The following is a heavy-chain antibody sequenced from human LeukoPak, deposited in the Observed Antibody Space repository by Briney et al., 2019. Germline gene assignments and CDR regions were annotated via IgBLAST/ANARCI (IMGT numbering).Heavy chain of an antibody. CDR1: GYTFTNYY. CDR2: INPSGGST. D-gene: IGHD1/OR15-1a*01. J-gene: IGHJ4*02. V-gene: IGHV1-46*01. Sequence: GASVKVSCKASGYTFTNYYIHWVRQAPGQGLEWMGIINPSGGSTSYAQKFQGRVTMTRDTSTSTVYMELSSLRSDDTAVYYCARANKLGNVVLLFYWGQGTLVTVSS. CDR3: ARANKLGNVVLLFY.